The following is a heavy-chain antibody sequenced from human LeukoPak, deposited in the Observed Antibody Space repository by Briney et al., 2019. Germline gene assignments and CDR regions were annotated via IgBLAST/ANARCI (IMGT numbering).Heavy chain of an antibody. V-gene: IGHV1-2*02. CDR2: INPNSGDT. Sequence: GASVKVSCKASGYTFTGYYMHWVRQAPGQGLEWMGWINPNSGDTNYAQKFQGRVTMTRDTSISTAYMELSRLRSDDTAVYYCARGEVVVVPAAMQNYWGQGTLVTVSS. CDR3: ARGEVVVVPAAMQNY. CDR1: GYTFTGYY. D-gene: IGHD2-2*01. J-gene: IGHJ4*02.